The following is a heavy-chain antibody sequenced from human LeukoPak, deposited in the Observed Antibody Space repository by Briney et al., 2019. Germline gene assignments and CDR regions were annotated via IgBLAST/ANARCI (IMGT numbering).Heavy chain of an antibody. J-gene: IGHJ4*02. CDR2: IIPIFGTA. Sequence: SAKVSCKASGGTFSSYAISWVRQAPGQGLEWMGGIIPIFGTANYAQKFQGRVTITADKSTSTAYMELSSLRSEDTAVYYCARAIDYDILTGSPYYFDYWGRGTLVTVSS. CDR3: ARAIDYDILTGSPYYFDY. D-gene: IGHD3-9*01. CDR1: GGTFSSYA. V-gene: IGHV1-69*06.